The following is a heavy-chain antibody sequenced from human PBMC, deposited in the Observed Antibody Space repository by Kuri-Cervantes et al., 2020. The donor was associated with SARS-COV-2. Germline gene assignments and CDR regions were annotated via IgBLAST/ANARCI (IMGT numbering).Heavy chain of an antibody. V-gene: IGHV4-34*01. J-gene: IGHJ4*02. Sequence: SETLSLTCAVYGGSFSGYYWSWIRQPPGKGLEWIGEINHSGSINYNPSLKSRVTISVDTSKNQFSLKLSSVTAADTAVYYCARGGSMIVVRRYFDYWGQGTLVTVSS. CDR1: GGSFSGYY. CDR3: ARGGSMIVVRRYFDY. D-gene: IGHD3-22*01. CDR2: INHSGSI.